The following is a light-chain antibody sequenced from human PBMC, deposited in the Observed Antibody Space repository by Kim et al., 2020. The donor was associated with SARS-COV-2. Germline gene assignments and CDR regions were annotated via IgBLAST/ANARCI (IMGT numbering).Light chain of an antibody. CDR1: SSNIGAGYD. CDR2: GNS. CDR3: QSYDSSLSGSGVV. V-gene: IGLV1-40*01. J-gene: IGLJ2*01. Sequence: QSVLTQPPSVSGAPGQRVTISCTGSSSNIGAGYDVHWYQQLPGTAPKLLIYGNSNRPSGVPDRFSGSKSGTSASLAITGLQAEDEADCYCQSYDSSLSGSGVVFGGGTKLTV.